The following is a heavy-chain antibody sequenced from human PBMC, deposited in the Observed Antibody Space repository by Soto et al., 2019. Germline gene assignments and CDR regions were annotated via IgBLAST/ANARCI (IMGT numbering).Heavy chain of an antibody. CDR3: ARDGAVVVVAASAGDAFAI. CDR1: GGTFSSYT. Sequence: QVQLVQSGAEVKKPGSSVKVSCKASGGTFSSYTISWVRQAPGQGLEWMGRIIPILGIANYAQKFQGRVTITADKSTSTDYMELSSLRSEDTAVYYCARDGAVVVVAASAGDAFAIWGQGTMVTVSS. J-gene: IGHJ3*02. D-gene: IGHD2-15*01. V-gene: IGHV1-69*08. CDR2: IIPILGIA.